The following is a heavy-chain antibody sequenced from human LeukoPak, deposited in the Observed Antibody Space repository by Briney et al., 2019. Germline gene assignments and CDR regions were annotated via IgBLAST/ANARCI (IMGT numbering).Heavy chain of an antibody. CDR2: IYYSGST. Sequence: SQTLSLTCTVSGGSISSGDYYWSWIRQPPGKGLGWIGYIYYSGSTYYNPSLKSRVTISVDTSKNQFSLKLSSVTAADTAVYHCARDLWGGNYFDYWGQGTLVTVSS. J-gene: IGHJ4*02. V-gene: IGHV4-30-4*01. D-gene: IGHD2-21*01. CDR3: ARDLWGGNYFDY. CDR1: GGSISSGDYY.